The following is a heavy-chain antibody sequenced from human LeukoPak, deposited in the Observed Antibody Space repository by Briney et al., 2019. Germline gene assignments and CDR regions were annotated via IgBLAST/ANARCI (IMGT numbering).Heavy chain of an antibody. Sequence: GSLRLSCATSGFTFSNFWMDWVRQAPGKGLEWVANINQNGGEKYYADSVKGRFTISRDNANNSLYLQMNSLRVEDTAVYYCTRALDYWGQGTLVTVSS. CDR3: TRALDY. J-gene: IGHJ4*02. CDR2: INQNGGEK. CDR1: GFTFSNFW. V-gene: IGHV3-7*04.